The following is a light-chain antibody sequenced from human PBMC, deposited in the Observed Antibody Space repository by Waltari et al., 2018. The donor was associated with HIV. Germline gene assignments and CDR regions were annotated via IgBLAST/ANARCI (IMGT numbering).Light chain of an antibody. Sequence: QSALTQPRSVSGSPGQSVTISCTGTSSDVGGYNYVSWYQQHPGKAPNLVIYDVSKRPSGFPDRFSGSKSANTASLTISGLQAEDEADYYCCSYAGSYTYVFGTGTKVTVL. J-gene: IGLJ1*01. CDR3: CSYAGSYTYV. V-gene: IGLV2-11*01. CDR1: SSDVGGYNY. CDR2: DVS.